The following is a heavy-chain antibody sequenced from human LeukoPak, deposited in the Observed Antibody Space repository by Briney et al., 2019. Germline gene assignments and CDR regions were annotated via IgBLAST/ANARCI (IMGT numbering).Heavy chain of an antibody. CDR1: GGSISSYY. J-gene: IGHJ6*03. CDR3: ARQIDYYDSSGYYYLYYYYMDV. D-gene: IGHD3-22*01. Sequence: PSETLSLTCTVSGGSISSYYWSWIPQPPGKGLVGIVYGYYGRSNNYHPSLKIRVTISVDTSKNQFSLKLSSVTAADTAVYYCARQIDYYDSSGYYYLYYYYMDVWGKGTTVTVSS. CDR2: GYYGRSN. V-gene: IGHV4-59*01.